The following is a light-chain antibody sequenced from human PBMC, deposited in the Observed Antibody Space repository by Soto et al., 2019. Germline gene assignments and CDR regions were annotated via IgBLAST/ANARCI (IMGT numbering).Light chain of an antibody. V-gene: IGKV1-5*03. CDR3: QQYNDNWT. Sequence: DIQMTQSPSTLSASVGDRVTITCRASQSISSWLAWYQKKPETAPKLLIYKASTLQSGVPSRFSGSGSGTEFTLTISILQPDDSATYYCQQYNDNWTFGQGTKVDIK. CDR1: QSISSW. CDR2: KAS. J-gene: IGKJ1*01.